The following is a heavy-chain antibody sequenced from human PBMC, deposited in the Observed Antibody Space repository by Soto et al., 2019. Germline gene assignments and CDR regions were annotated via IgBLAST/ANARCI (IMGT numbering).Heavy chain of an antibody. D-gene: IGHD3-16*01. J-gene: IGHJ3*02. CDR2: ISTDESNE. CDR3: ARGLIKLAGGAFDI. Sequence: GGSLSLSCAASGFSFSNSVIHWVRQAPGRGLEWVAVISTDESNEDYADSVKGRFTISRDNSKSTLYLQMNSLRAEDTAVYYCARGLIKLAGGAFDIWGQGTMVTVS. V-gene: IGHV3-33*01. CDR1: GFSFSNSV.